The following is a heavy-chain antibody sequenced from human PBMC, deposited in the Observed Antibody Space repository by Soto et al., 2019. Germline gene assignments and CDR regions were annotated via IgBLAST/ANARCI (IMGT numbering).Heavy chain of an antibody. D-gene: IGHD3-3*01. V-gene: IGHV4-39*01. J-gene: IGHJ2*01. CDR2: IYYSGST. CDR3: VSFFFRVEGGIRVGRSVSAFLLNRSSDL. Sequence: PGKGLEWIGSIYYSGSTYYNPSLKSRVTISVDTSKNQFSLKLSSVTAADTAVYYCVSFFFRVEGGIRVGRSVSAFLLNRSSDL.